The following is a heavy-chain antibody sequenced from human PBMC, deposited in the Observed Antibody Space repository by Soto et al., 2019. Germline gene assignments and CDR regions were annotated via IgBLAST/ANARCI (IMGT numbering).Heavy chain of an antibody. V-gene: IGHV3-30*18. J-gene: IGHJ4*02. Sequence: GGSLRLSCAASGFTFSSYGMHWVRQAPGKGLEWVAVISYDGSNKYYADSVKGRFTISRDNSKNTLYLQMNSLRAEDTAVYYCAKDQITFFYYGSGSTFDYWGQGTLVTVSS. CDR1: GFTFSSYG. CDR3: AKDQITFFYYGSGSTFDY. D-gene: IGHD3-10*01. CDR2: ISYDGSNK.